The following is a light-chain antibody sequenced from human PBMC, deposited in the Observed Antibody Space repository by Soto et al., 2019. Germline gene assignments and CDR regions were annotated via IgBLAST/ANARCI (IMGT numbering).Light chain of an antibody. J-gene: IGLJ2*01. CDR3: QSYDSSLSGSVV. CDR1: SSNVGSNA. V-gene: IGLV1-40*01. Sequence: QSVLTQPPSASGTPGQRVTISCSGSSSNVGSNAVSWYQQFPGAAPKLLIYGNSNRPSGVPDRFSGSKSGTSASLAITGLQAEDEADYYCQSYDSSLSGSVVFGGGTKLTVL. CDR2: GNS.